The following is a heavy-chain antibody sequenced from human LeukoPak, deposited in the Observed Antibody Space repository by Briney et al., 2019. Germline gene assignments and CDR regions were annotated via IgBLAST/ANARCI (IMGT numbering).Heavy chain of an antibody. CDR1: GYSFTSYW. CDR3: ARHTYDLWSGSDGHYYYYGMDV. D-gene: IGHD3-3*01. V-gene: IGHV5-51*01. CDR2: IYPGDSDT. Sequence: GESLKISCKGSGYSFTSYWIGWVRQMPGKGLEWMGIIYPGDSDTRYSPSFQGQVTISADKSISTAYLQWSSLKASDTAMYYCARHTYDLWSGSDGHYYYYGMDVWGQGTTVTVSS. J-gene: IGHJ6*02.